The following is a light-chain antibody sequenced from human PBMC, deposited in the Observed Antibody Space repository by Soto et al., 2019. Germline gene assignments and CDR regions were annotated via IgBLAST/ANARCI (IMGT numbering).Light chain of an antibody. CDR1: SSDVGDYNL. CDR2: EVT. V-gene: IGLV2-23*02. CDR3: CSYGGTYTFVI. J-gene: IGLJ2*01. Sequence: QSVLTQPASVSGSPGQSITISCTGTSSDVGDYNLVSWYQQHPGKAPKLMIYEVTKRPSGVSNRFSGSKSGNTASLTISGLQAEDEADYYCCSYGGTYTFVIFGGGTKVTVL.